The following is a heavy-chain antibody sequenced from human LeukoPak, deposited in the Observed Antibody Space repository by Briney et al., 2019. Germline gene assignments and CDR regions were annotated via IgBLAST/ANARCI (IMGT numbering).Heavy chain of an antibody. D-gene: IGHD4-23*01. J-gene: IGHJ6*02. CDR1: GGSISSYY. CDR2: IYYSGST. V-gene: IGHV4-59*07. CDR3: ARVSGNSGYYYGMDV. Sequence: SDTLSLTCTVSGGSISSYYWSWVRQPPGKGLEWIGYIYYSGSTNYNPSLKSRVTISVDTSKNQFSLKLSSVTAADTAVYYCARVSGNSGYYYGMDVWGQGTTVTVSS.